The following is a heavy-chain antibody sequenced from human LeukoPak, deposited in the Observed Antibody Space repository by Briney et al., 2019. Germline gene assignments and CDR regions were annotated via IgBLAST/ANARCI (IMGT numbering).Heavy chain of an antibody. Sequence: SETLSLTCTVSGGSISSYYWSWIRQPPGKGLEWIGYIYYSGSTNYNPSLKSRVTISVDTSENQFSLKLSSVTAADTAVYYCARQISYYDSSGYSNAFDIWGQGTMVTVSS. CDR1: GGSISSYY. D-gene: IGHD3-22*01. CDR2: IYYSGST. V-gene: IGHV4-59*08. CDR3: ARQISYYDSSGYSNAFDI. J-gene: IGHJ3*02.